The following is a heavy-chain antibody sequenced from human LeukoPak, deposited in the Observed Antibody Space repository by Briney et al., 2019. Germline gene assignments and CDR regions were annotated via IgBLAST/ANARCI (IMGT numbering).Heavy chain of an antibody. J-gene: IGHJ4*02. CDR1: GGSISSSSYY. CDR3: ARGRRGIAARSGDY. D-gene: IGHD6-6*01. V-gene: IGHV4-39*07. Sequence: SETLSLTCTVSGGSISSSSYYWGWIRQPPGKGLEWIGEINHSGSTNYNPSLKSRVTISVDTSKNQFSLKLSSVTAADTAVYYCARGRRGIAARSGDYWGQGTLATVSS. CDR2: INHSGST.